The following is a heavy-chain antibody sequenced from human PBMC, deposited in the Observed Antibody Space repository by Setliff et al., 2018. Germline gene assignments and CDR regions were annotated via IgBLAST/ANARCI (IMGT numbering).Heavy chain of an antibody. CDR1: GYTFTDYY. V-gene: IGHV1-69-2*01. D-gene: IGHD2-15*01. J-gene: IGHJ6*03. Sequence: ASVKVSCKASGYTFTDYYMHWVQQAPGKGLEWMGRVDPEDGHTKYAEKFQGRITISADMSLDIAHMELGSLTSEDRAVYYCARIRLCGGRVICPPGRYVDVWGKGTTVTVSS. CDR3: ARIRLCGGRVICPPGRYVDV. CDR2: VDPEDGHT.